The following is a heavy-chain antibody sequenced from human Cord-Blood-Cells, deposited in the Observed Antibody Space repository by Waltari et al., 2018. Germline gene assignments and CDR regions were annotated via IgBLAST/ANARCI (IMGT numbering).Heavy chain of an antibody. D-gene: IGHD1-26*01. CDR2: IYYSGST. J-gene: IGHJ4*02. Sequence: QVQLQESGPGLVKPSETLSLTCTVSGGSISSYYWSWIRQPPGKGLEWIGYIYYSGSTNYNPSLKSRVTISVDTSKNQFSLKLSSVTAADTAVDYCARGGAGGDFDYWGQGTLVTVSS. CDR1: GGSISSYY. V-gene: IGHV4-59*01. CDR3: ARGGAGGDFDY.